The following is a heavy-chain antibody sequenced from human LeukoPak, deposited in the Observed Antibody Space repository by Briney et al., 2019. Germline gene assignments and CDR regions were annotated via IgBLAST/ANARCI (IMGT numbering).Heavy chain of an antibody. CDR2: ISYDGSDK. Sequence: GGSLRLSCAASGFTFSRHGLHWVRQAPGKGPGWVAVISYDGSDKYYADSVKGRFTISRDNSKNTLYLQMNSLRAEDTALYYCAKDLRGGSGSSLDSWGQGAPVTVSS. CDR3: AKDLRGGSGSSLDS. J-gene: IGHJ4*02. V-gene: IGHV3-30*18. D-gene: IGHD3-10*01. CDR1: GFTFSRHG.